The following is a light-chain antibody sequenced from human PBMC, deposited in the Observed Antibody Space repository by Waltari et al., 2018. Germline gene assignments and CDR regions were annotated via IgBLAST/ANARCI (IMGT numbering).Light chain of an antibody. CDR3: QQGSTFPPT. CDR1: QDISSW. V-gene: IGKV1-12*01. Sequence: QVTPSPSFGSAFVRKQVPITCRAGQDISSWLAWYQHKPGQAPNLLIYAVSTLQSGVPSRFSGSGSGTDFTLTISSLQPEDLATYYCQQGSTFPPTFGQGTKVEIK. CDR2: AVS. J-gene: IGKJ1*01.